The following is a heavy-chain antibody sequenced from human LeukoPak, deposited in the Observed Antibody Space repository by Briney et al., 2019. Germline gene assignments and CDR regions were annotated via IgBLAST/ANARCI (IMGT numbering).Heavy chain of an antibody. Sequence: SETLSLTCTVSGGSISSSSYYWGWIRQPPGKGLEWIGYIYYSGSTKYNPSLERRISISVDTSKNQFSLRLSSVTAADRAVYYCARGPGSRYLDYWGQGILVTVSS. D-gene: IGHD3-10*01. CDR1: GGSISSSSYY. V-gene: IGHV4-61*05. CDR3: ARGPGSRYLDY. CDR2: IYYSGST. J-gene: IGHJ4*02.